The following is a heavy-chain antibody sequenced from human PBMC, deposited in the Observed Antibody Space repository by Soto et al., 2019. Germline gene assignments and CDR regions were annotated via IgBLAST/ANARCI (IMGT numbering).Heavy chain of an antibody. CDR3: ARERDDYGSWNYYNRIDF. V-gene: IGHV1-69*01. CDR1: GGIFSTYA. CDR2: IIPIFGTP. Sequence: QVQLVQSGAEVKTPGSSVKVSCKASGGIFSTYAISWLRQAPGQGLEWMGGIIPIFGTPNYAQRFQGRVTITADESTSTAYMELSRLRSEDTAVYYCARERDDYGSWNYYNRIDFWGQGTLVTVSS. D-gene: IGHD3-10*01. J-gene: IGHJ4*02.